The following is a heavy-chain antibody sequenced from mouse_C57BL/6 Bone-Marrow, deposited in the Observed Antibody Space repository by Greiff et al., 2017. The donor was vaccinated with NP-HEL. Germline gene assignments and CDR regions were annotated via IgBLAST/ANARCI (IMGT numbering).Heavy chain of an antibody. J-gene: IGHJ2*01. CDR2: IDPENGDT. CDR1: GFNIKDDY. CDR3: TTFYFDY. Sequence: VQLKESGAELVRPGASVKLSCTASGFNIKDDYMHWVKQRPEQGLEWIGWIDPENGDTEYASKFQGKATITADTSSNTAYLQLSSLTSEDTAVYYFTTFYFDYWGQGTTLTVSS. V-gene: IGHV14-4*01.